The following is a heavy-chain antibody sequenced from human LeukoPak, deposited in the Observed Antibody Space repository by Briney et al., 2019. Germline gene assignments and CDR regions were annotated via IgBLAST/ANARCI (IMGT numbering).Heavy chain of an antibody. D-gene: IGHD6-13*01. Sequence: TASETLSLTCTVSGYSISSGYYWGWIRQPPGKGLEWIGSIYHSGGTYYNPSLKSRVTISVDTSKNQFSLKLSSVTAADTAVYYCARHQIAAAGTRVGKKGYYYYMDVWGKGTTVTVSS. J-gene: IGHJ6*03. V-gene: IGHV4-38-2*02. CDR3: ARHQIAAAGTRVGKKGYYYYMDV. CDR1: GYSISSGYY. CDR2: IYHSGGT.